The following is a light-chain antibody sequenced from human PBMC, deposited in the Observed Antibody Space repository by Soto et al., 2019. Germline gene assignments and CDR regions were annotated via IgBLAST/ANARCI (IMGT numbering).Light chain of an antibody. Sequence: VKTQTPLSLSVTPGQSASISCKSSQSLLRSDGKTCLYWYLQKPGQPPQLLIYEISNRFSRVPDRVSGSGSDTDFTLKISRVEAEDVGVYYCMQTIQLPLTFGGGTKVEIK. CDR3: MQTIQLPLT. V-gene: IGKV2D-29*01. CDR2: EIS. J-gene: IGKJ4*01. CDR1: QSLLRSDGKTC.